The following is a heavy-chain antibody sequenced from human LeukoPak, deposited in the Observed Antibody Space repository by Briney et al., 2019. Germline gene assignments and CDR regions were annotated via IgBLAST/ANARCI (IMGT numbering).Heavy chain of an antibody. CDR1: GGSISSDIHY. V-gene: IGHV4-39*01. CDR3: ARSPAYCGGDCPTGGAFDI. D-gene: IGHD2-21*02. J-gene: IGHJ3*02. CDR2: IYYSGNT. Sequence: KSSETLSLTCTVSGGSISSDIHYWGWVRQPPGKGLEWIGTIYYSGNTFYIPSLKSRVTISVDTSKNQFSLRLTSVTAADTAVYYCARSPAYCGGDCPTGGAFDIWGQGTMVTVSS.